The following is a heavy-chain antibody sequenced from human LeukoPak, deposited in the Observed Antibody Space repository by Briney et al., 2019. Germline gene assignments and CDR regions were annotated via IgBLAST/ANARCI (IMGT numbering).Heavy chain of an antibody. Sequence: SETLSLTCTVSGGSISSHYWSWIRQPPGKGLEWIGYIYYSGSTNYNPSLKSRVTISVDTSKNQFSLKLSSVTAADTAVYYCAGITMVRGVTDWGQGTLVTVSS. CDR1: GGSISSHY. J-gene: IGHJ4*02. V-gene: IGHV4-59*11. CDR2: IYYSGST. D-gene: IGHD3-10*01. CDR3: AGITMVRGVTD.